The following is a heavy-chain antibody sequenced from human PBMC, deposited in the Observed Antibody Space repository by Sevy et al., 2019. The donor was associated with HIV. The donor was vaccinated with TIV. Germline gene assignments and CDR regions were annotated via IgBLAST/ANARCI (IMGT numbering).Heavy chain of an antibody. J-gene: IGHJ4*02. CDR2: IYYSGST. V-gene: IGHV4-39*01. CDR3: ASRQRVGDYYGSGSYYNV. D-gene: IGHD3-10*01. Sequence: SETLSLTCTVSGGSISSSSYYWGWIRQPPGKGLEWIGSIYYSGSTYYNPSLKSRVTISVDTSKNQFSLKLSSVTAAYTAVYYCASRQRVGDYYGSGSYYNVWGQGTLVTVSS. CDR1: GGSISSSSYY.